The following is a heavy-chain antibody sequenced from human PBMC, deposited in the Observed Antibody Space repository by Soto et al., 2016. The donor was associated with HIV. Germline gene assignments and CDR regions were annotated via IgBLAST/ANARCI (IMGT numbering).Heavy chain of an antibody. Sequence: EVQLVASGGGLVQPGGSLKLSCEASGFTFGSYDMHWVRQAPGMGLEYVSTISSNGINTYYANSVKGRFTISRDNSKNTLYLQMDSLRAEDMAVYYCARTFIRAYYMDVWGKGTTVTVSS. CDR2: ISSNGINT. CDR3: ARTFIRAYYMDV. V-gene: IGHV3-64*01. CDR1: GFTFGSYD. D-gene: IGHD3-10*01. J-gene: IGHJ6*03.